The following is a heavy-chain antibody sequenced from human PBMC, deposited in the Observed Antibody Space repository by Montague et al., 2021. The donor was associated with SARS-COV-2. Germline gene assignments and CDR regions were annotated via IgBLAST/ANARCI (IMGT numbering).Heavy chain of an antibody. D-gene: IGHD3-22*01. J-gene: IGHJ6*02. V-gene: IGHV4-39*06. CDR3: ARDTRIAMLVVVTRYGLDV. CDR1: GGSISSSSYY. Sequence: SDTLSLTCTVSGGSISSSSYYWGWIRQPPGKGLEWIGSIYYTGSTYYNPSLKSRVTISVDTSKNQFPLKLSSVTAADTAVYYCARDTRIAMLVVVTRYGLDVWGQGTTVTVSS. CDR2: IYYTGST.